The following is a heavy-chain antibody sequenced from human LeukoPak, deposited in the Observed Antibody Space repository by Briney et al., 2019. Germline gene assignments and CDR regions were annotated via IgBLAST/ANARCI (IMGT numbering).Heavy chain of an antibody. D-gene: IGHD6-13*01. Sequence: SETLSLTCTVSGGSISSGSYYWSWIRQPAGKGLEWIGRIYTSGSTNYNPSLKSRVTISVDTSKNQFSLKLSSVTAADTAVYYCATGYSSSRYPGGYYYYMDVWGKGTTVTVSS. CDR1: GGSISSGSYY. CDR2: IYTSGST. V-gene: IGHV4-61*02. CDR3: ATGYSSSRYPGGYYYYMDV. J-gene: IGHJ6*03.